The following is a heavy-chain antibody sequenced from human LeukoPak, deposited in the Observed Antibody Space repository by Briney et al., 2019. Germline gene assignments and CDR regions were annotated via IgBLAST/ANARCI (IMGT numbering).Heavy chain of an antibody. CDR2: ISGSSSYI. D-gene: IGHD6-19*01. CDR3: ATNPPGIAVAGNGNFDN. CDR1: GFTFSSYS. Sequence: GGSLKLSCEASGFTFSSYSMNWVRQAPGKGLEWVSSISGSSSYIYYADSVKGRFTITRDNAKNSLYLQMQSLRPEDTAFYYCATNPPGIAVAGNGNFDNWGQGTLVTVSS. V-gene: IGHV3-21*04. J-gene: IGHJ4*02.